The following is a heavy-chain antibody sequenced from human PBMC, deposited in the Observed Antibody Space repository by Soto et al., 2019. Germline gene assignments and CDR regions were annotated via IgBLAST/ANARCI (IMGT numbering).Heavy chain of an antibody. D-gene: IGHD3-16*01. Sequence: EGQLLQSGGDLVQPGGSLRLSCAGSGLTLRSYAMTWIRQTPEKGLEWVSTITGRSAVPSYADSVNGRFTVSRDNSKNTLYLQMNSLRPDDTAIYYCAKGGPFTGGFDPWCQGTLVTVSA. V-gene: IGHV3-23*01. CDR2: ITGRSAVP. CDR3: AKGGPFTGGFDP. CDR1: GLTLRSYA. J-gene: IGHJ5*02.